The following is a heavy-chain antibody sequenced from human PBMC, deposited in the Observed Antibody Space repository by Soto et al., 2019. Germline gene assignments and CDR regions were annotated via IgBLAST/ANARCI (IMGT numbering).Heavy chain of an antibody. CDR2: IYYSGST. CDR3: ARDRFDAFDI. Sequence: SETLSLTCTVSGGSVSSYYWSWIRQPPGKGLEWIGYIYYSGSTNYDPSLKSRVTISVDTSKNQFSLKLSSVTAADTAVYYCARDRFDAFDIWGQGTMVTVSS. V-gene: IGHV4-59*02. CDR1: GGSVSSYY. J-gene: IGHJ3*02.